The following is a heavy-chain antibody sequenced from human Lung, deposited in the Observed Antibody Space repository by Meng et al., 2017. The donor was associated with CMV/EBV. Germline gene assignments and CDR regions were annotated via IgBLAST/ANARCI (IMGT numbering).Heavy chain of an antibody. CDR3: ARGGNFDP. Sequence: VQLVQSVSELKNPGDSVKVSCKASGYTFSTYTINWVRQAHGRGLEWMGWISTNTGTPTYTQGFTGRFVFSLDTSVSTAYLQISSLKAEDTAVYYCARGGNFDPWGQGTLVTVSS. D-gene: IGHD2/OR15-2a*01. V-gene: IGHV7-4-1*02. J-gene: IGHJ5*02. CDR2: ISTNTGTP. CDR1: GYTFSTYT.